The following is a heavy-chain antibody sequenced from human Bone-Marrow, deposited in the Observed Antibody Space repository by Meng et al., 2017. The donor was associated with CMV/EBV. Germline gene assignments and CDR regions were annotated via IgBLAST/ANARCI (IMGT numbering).Heavy chain of an antibody. V-gene: IGHV6-1*01. Sequence: SQTLSLTCAISEDSVSSNSAAWNWIRQSPSRGLEWLGRTYYRSKWYNDYAVSVKSRITINPDTSKNQFYLQLNSVTPEDTAVYYCATTLYSSSSIDYYYYGMDVWGQGTTVTVSS. J-gene: IGHJ6*02. D-gene: IGHD6-13*01. CDR1: EDSVSSNSAA. CDR2: TYYRSKWYN. CDR3: ATTLYSSSSIDYYYYGMDV.